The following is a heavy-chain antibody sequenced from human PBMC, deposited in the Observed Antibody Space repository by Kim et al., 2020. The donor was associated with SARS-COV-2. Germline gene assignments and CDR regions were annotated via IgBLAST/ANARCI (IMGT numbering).Heavy chain of an antibody. D-gene: IGHD3-10*01. Sequence: NPSLKSRVTISVDTSTNQFSLRLSSVTAADTAVYYCARGRGSGSYGDDWGQGTLVTVSS. CDR3: ARGRGSGSYGDD. V-gene: IGHV4-34*01. J-gene: IGHJ4*02.